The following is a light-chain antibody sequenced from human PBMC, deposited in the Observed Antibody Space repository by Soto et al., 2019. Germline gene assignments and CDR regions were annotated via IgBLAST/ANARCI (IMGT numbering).Light chain of an antibody. CDR3: QQYHNWWT. J-gene: IGKJ1*01. V-gene: IGKV3-15*01. CDR2: GAS. Sequence: EIVMTQSPATLSVSPGERATLSCRASQSVSSNLVWYQQKPGQAPSVLIYGASTRATGVLARFSGSGSGTEFTLTISSLQSEDSAVYYCQQYHNWWTFGQGTKVEIK. CDR1: QSVSSN.